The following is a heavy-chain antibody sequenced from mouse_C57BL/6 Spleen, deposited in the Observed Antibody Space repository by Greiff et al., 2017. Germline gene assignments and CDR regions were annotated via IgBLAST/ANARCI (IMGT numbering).Heavy chain of an antibody. V-gene: IGHV3-6*01. CDR1: GYSITSGYY. CDR3: AREYGYDGFDY. CDR2: ISYDGSN. J-gene: IGHJ2*01. D-gene: IGHD2-2*01. Sequence: EVQVVESGPGLVKPSQSLSLTCSVTGYSITSGYYWNWIRQFPGNKLEWMGYISYDGSNNYNPSLKNRISITRDTSKNQFFLKLNSVTTEDTATYYCAREYGYDGFDYWGQGTTLTVSS.